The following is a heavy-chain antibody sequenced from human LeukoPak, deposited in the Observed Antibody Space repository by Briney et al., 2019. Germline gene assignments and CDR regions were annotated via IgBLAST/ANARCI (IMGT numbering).Heavy chain of an antibody. V-gene: IGHV5-51*01. CDR3: ARRIAGSGVDY. CDR1: GYNFISYW. Sequence: GEALQISSKGSGYNFISYWIGWVRQMPGKGREWMGIIYPGDSDTRYSPSFQGEVTISADKPISTAYLQWRSLKASDSAMYYCARRIAGSGVDYWGQGTLVTVSS. D-gene: IGHD6-13*01. J-gene: IGHJ4*02. CDR2: IYPGDSDT.